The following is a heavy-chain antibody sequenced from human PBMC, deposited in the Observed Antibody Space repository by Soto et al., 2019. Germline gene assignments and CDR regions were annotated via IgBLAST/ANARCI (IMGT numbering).Heavy chain of an antibody. Sequence: GKGLEWVAVISYDGSNKYYADSVKGRFTISRDNSKNTLYLQMNSLRAEDTAVFFCQAEGYIQGYLPVSAFLLNRSSDL. J-gene: IGHJ2*01. V-gene: IGHV3-30*03. D-gene: IGHD5-12*01. CDR3: QAEGYIQGYLPVSAFLLNRSSDL. CDR2: ISYDGSNK.